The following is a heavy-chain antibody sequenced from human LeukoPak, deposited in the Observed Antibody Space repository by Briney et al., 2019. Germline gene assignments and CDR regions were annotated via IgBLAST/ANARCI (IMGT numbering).Heavy chain of an antibody. D-gene: IGHD4-23*01. CDR3: ARDRGYSSFDY. J-gene: IGHJ4*02. V-gene: IGHV3-7*01. Sequence: PGGSLRLSCEASAFTFSSYWMSWVRQAPGKGLEWVANIKEDGSEISYVDSVKGRFAISRDNAKNSLFLQMNSLRVEDTAVYYCARDRGYSSFDYWGQGTLVTVSS. CDR2: IKEDGSEI. CDR1: AFTFSSYW.